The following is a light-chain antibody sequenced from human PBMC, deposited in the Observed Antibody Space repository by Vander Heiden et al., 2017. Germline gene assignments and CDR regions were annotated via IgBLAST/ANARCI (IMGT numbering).Light chain of an antibody. Sequence: DIVMTQSPDSLAVSLGERATINCKSSQSVLYSSNNKNYLAWYQQKPGQPPKLLIYWASTRESGVPDRFSGRGSGTDFTLTISSLQAEDVAVYYCQQYYSTPWTFGQGTKVELK. CDR3: QQYYSTPWT. CDR1: QSVLYSSNNKNY. J-gene: IGKJ1*01. V-gene: IGKV4-1*01. CDR2: WAS.